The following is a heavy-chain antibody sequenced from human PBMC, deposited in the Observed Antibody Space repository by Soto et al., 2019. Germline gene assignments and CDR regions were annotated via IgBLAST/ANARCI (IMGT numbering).Heavy chain of an antibody. V-gene: IGHV4-34*01. CDR1: GGSFSGYY. Sequence: SETLPLTCAVYGGSFSGYYWSWIRQPPGKGLEWIGEINHSGSTNYNPSLKSRVTISVDTSKNQFSLKLSSVTAADTAVYYCARAKVVVPAYKYYYYYGMDVWGQGTTVTVSS. CDR2: INHSGST. D-gene: IGHD2-2*01. CDR3: ARAKVVVPAYKYYYYYGMDV. J-gene: IGHJ6*02.